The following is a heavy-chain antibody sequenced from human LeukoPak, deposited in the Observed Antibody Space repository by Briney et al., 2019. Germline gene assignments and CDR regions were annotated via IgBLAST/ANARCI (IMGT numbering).Heavy chain of an antibody. CDR1: AFTFSSYW. J-gene: IGHJ4*02. CDR2: INSDGSTT. V-gene: IGHV3-74*01. Sequence: PGGSLRLSCAASAFTFSSYWMHWVRQAPGKGLVWVSRINSDGSTTNYADSVKGRFTISRDNAKNTLYLQMNSLRADDTAVYYCARSRWLDAFDYWGQGTLVTVSS. CDR3: ARSRWLDAFDY. D-gene: IGHD6-19*01.